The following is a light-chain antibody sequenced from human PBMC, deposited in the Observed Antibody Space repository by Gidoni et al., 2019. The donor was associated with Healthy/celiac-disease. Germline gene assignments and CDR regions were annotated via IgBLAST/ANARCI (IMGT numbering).Light chain of an antibody. J-gene: IGKJ4*01. Sequence: DIQMTQSPSTLSASVGDRVTITCRPSQSISSWLAWYQQKPGNAPTLLIYKASSLESGVPSRFSGSGSGTEFTLTISSLQPDDFATYYCQQYNSYPLTFXGXTKVEIK. CDR2: KAS. CDR1: QSISSW. V-gene: IGKV1-5*03. CDR3: QQYNSYPLT.